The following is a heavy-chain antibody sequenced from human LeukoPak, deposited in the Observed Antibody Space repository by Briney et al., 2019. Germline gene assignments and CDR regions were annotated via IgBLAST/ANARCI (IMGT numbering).Heavy chain of an antibody. D-gene: IGHD6-19*01. V-gene: IGHV4-59*01. Sequence: PSETLSLTCAVSGASISTYYWSWIRQPPGKGLEWIGYLFFGGSTNYNPSLKSRVTISSDTSKNQLSLKLTSVTAADTAVYYCARAGGGWSFDYLGQGTLVTVSS. CDR2: LFFGGST. J-gene: IGHJ4*02. CDR3: ARAGGGWSFDY. CDR1: GASISTYY.